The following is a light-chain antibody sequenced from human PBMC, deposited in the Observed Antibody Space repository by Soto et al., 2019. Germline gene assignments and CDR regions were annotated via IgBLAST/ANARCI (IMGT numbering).Light chain of an antibody. CDR3: QQVNSYPIT. CDR2: IAS. Sequence: DIQLTQSPSVLSASVGDRVTITCRASQGIRNYLAWYQQKPGRAPKLLIYIASTLQSGVPSRFSGSYSGTEFTLTITSLQPEDFATYYCQQVNSYPITFGQGTRLEIK. J-gene: IGKJ5*01. V-gene: IGKV1-9*01. CDR1: QGIRNY.